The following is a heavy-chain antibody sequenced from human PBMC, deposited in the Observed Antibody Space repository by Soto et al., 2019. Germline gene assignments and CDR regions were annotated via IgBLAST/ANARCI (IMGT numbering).Heavy chain of an antibody. D-gene: IGHD6-19*01. Sequence: ASVKVSCKASGGTFSSDAVSWVRQAPGQGLEWMGGLIPILGTTHYAQKFQGRVTITADESTNTAYMELSSLRSDDTAVYYCARDYGYVSGWYHDYWGQGTRVTVPS. CDR3: ARDYGYVSGWYHDY. J-gene: IGHJ4*02. CDR2: LIPILGTT. CDR1: GGTFSSDA. V-gene: IGHV1-69*13.